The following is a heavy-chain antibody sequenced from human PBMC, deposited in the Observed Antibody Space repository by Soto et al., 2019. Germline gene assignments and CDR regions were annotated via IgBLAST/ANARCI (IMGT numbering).Heavy chain of an antibody. V-gene: IGHV1-69*01. CDR2: IIPYYNTL. J-gene: IGHJ4*02. D-gene: IGHD6-13*01. Sequence: QAQVVQSGAEVRKPGSSVKLSCKASEGTFNSYAIAWVRQAPGQGLEWMGGIIPYYNTLNYAQKFQDRVTIPADDSTNPVYMELSSLRSDDTAVYFCASGASRWYPYFFDSWAQGTLVTVSS. CDR3: ASGASRWYPYFFDS. CDR1: EGTFNSYA.